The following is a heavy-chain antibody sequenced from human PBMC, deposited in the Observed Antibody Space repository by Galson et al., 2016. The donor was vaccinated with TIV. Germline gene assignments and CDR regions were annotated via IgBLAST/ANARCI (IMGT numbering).Heavy chain of an antibody. J-gene: IGHJ6*02. CDR2: IKTKMEGGAT. CDR3: ATESVVLGEHFYHGMEL. Sequence: SLRLSCAVSGFTFSYAWMTWVRQAPGKGLEWVGRIKTKMEGGATDYAAVVKGSFTILRDDSKNMLYLQMKSLKTEDTGVYYCATESVVLGEHFYHGMELWGQGTTAVVSS. D-gene: IGHD2-15*01. V-gene: IGHV3-15*01. CDR1: GFTFSYAW.